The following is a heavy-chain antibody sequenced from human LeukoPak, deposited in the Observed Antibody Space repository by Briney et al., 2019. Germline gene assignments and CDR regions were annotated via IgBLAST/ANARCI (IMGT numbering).Heavy chain of an antibody. CDR3: AKSQDGGRLFHFDY. CDR2: ISGSGGST. J-gene: IGHJ4*02. Sequence: SGGSLRLSCAASGFTFSSYAMSWVRQAPGKGLEWVSVISGSGGSTYSADSVKGRFTISRDNSKSTLYLQMNSLRAEDTAVYFCAKSQDGGRLFHFDYWGQGTLVTVSS. D-gene: IGHD1-26*01. V-gene: IGHV3-23*01. CDR1: GFTFSSYA.